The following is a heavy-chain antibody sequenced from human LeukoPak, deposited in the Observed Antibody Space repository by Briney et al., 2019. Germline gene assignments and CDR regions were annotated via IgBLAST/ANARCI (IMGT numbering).Heavy chain of an antibody. Sequence: PSETLSLTCTVSGGSISSYYWGWIRQPPGKGLEWIGSIYYSGSTYYNPSLKSRVTISVDTSKNQFSLKLSSVTAADTAVYYCARDFKGYGYSGNGYMDVWGKGTTVTVSS. V-gene: IGHV4-39*07. D-gene: IGHD5-12*01. J-gene: IGHJ6*03. CDR2: IYYSGST. CDR3: ARDFKGYGYSGNGYMDV. CDR1: GGSISSYY.